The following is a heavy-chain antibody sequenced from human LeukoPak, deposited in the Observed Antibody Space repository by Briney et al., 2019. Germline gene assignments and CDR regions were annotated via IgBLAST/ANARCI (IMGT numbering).Heavy chain of an antibody. CDR1: GFKFSDYY. D-gene: IGHD5-24*01. Sequence: GGSLRLSCAASGFKFSDYYMNWIRQAPGKGLEWVSQISKTSSYTNYADSVKGRFTISRDNARNSLYLQMNSLRAEDTAMYYCTREQWLPDYWGQGTLVTVSS. J-gene: IGHJ4*02. CDR3: TREQWLPDY. V-gene: IGHV3-11*05. CDR2: ISKTSSYT.